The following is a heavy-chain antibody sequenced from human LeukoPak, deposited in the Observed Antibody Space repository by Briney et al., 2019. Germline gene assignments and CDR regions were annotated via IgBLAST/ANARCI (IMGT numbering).Heavy chain of an antibody. D-gene: IGHD6-13*01. V-gene: IGHV4-34*01. CDR2: INHSGST. Sequence: SETLSLTCAVYGGSFSGYYWSWIRQPPGKGLEWIGEINHSGSTNYNPSLKSRVTISVDTSKNQFSLKLSSVTAADTAVYYCAASSAAAGTAREYFQHWGQGTLVTVSS. CDR1: GGSFSGYY. CDR3: AASSAAAGTAREYFQH. J-gene: IGHJ1*01.